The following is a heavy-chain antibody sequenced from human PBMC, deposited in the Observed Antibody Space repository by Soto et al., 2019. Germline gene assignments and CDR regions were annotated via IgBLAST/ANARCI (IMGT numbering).Heavy chain of an antibody. V-gene: IGHV1-2*02. D-gene: IGHD1-26*01. CDR1: GYTFTGSY. CDR3: ARDHVGAMISFVS. J-gene: IGHJ3*02. CDR2: INPNSGGT. Sequence: ASLPVSCKASGYTFTGSYMHWVRQAPGQGLEWMGWINPNSGGTNYAQKFQGRVTMTRDTSISTAYMELTRLRSDDTAVYYCARDHVGAMISFVSWCQGTRVTVS.